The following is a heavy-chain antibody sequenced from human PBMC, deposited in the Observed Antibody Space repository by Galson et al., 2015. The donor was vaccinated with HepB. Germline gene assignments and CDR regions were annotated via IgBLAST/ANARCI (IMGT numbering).Heavy chain of an antibody. Sequence: YLRLSCAASGFTFSSYSMNWVRQAPGKGLEWVSYISSSSSYIYYEDSEKGRFTISRNHAKNALSLQMNSLRAEDTAVYYCEREDSGYEYYGMVVLGQGTTVTVSS. CDR2: ISSSSSYI. V-gene: IGHV3-21*01. D-gene: IGHD6-19*01. J-gene: IGHJ6*02. CDR1: GFTFSSYS. CDR3: EREDSGYEYYGMVV.